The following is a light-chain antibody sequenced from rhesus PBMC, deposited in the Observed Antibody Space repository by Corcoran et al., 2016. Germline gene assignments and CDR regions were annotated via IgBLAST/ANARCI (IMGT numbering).Light chain of an antibody. CDR2: EVS. Sequence: DIVMTQTPLSLPVTPGEPASISCRSSQSLLHSGGKTYLYWYLQKPGQSPQPLTHEVSNRASGVPDRFSGSGSGTDFTLKISRVEAEDVGVYYCMQGIQLPYIFGQGTKVEIK. CDR3: MQGIQLPYI. J-gene: IGKJ2*01. CDR1: QSLLHSGGKTY. V-gene: IGKV2S20*01.